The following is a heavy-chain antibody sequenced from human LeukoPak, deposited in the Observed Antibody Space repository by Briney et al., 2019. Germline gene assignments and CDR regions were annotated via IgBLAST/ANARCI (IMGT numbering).Heavy chain of an antibody. CDR1: GGTFSSYA. V-gene: IGHV1-69*06. CDR2: IIPIFGTA. J-gene: IGHJ4*02. Sequence: ASVKVSCKASGGTFSSYAISWVRQAPGQGLEWMGGIIPIFGTANYAQKFQGRVTMTEDTSTDTAYMELSSLRSEDTAVYYCATARKGDYYDSSGHQYYFDYWGQGTLVTVSS. CDR3: ATARKGDYYDSSGHQYYFDY. D-gene: IGHD3-22*01.